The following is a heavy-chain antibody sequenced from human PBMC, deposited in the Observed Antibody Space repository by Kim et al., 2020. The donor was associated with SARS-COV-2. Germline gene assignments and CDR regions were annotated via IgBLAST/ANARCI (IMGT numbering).Heavy chain of an antibody. CDR3: ARYGSSWDRDY. V-gene: IGHV1-18*01. CDR2: T. J-gene: IGHJ4*02. Sequence: TNYAQKPQGRVTMTTATSPSTAYMELRSLRSDDTAVYYCARYGSSWDRDYWGQGTLVTVSS. D-gene: IGHD6-13*01.